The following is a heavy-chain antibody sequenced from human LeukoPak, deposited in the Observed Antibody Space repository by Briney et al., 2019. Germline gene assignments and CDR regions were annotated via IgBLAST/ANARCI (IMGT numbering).Heavy chain of an antibody. CDR1: GFSLSTSGMC. V-gene: IGHV2-70*11. CDR3: ARRTNYYDSSGYYDY. Sequence: SGPTLVNPTQTLTLTCTFSGFSLSTSGMCVSWIRQPPGKALEWLARIDWDDDKYYSTSLKTSLTISKDTSKNQVVLTMTNMDPVDTPTYYCARRTNYYDSSGYYDYWGQGTLVTVSS. J-gene: IGHJ4*02. D-gene: IGHD3-22*01. CDR2: IDWDDDK.